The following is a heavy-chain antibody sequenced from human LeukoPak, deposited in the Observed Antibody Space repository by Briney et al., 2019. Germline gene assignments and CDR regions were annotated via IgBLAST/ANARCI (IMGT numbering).Heavy chain of an antibody. CDR3: ARDGVSGYGYYFDY. CDR2: TYYRSKWYN. V-gene: IGHV6-1*01. J-gene: IGHJ4*02. CDR1: GDSVSSNSGA. D-gene: IGHD5-12*01. Sequence: SQTLSLTCAISGDSVSSNSGAWNWIRQSPSRGLEWLGSTYYRSKWYNDYAVSVQSRITINPDKSKNQFSLQLNSVTPEDTAVYYCARDGVSGYGYYFDYWGQGTLVTVSS.